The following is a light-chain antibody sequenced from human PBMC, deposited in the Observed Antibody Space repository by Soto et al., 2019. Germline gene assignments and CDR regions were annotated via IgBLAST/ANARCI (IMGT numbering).Light chain of an antibody. J-gene: IGKJ1*01. CDR3: QQYGSSPRT. CDR1: QSVTSY. CDR2: GAS. V-gene: IGKV3-20*01. Sequence: EIVLTPSPATLSLSPGERANLSCRASQSVTSYLAWYQQKPGQAPRLLIYGASSRATGIPDRFSGSGSGTDFTLTISRLEPEDFAVYYCQQYGSSPRTFGQGTKVDIK.